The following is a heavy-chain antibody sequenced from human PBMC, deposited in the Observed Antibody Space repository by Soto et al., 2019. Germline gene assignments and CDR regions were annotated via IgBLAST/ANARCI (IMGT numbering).Heavy chain of an antibody. CDR3: ARDPHPSYGSGSYYYYCYYYMDV. CDR2: IWYDGSNK. J-gene: IGHJ6*03. D-gene: IGHD3-10*01. V-gene: IGHV3-33*01. Sequence: GPSLRLCRTASGFTFISAGLHLGLHAPSTGLEWVAVIWYDGSNKYYADSVKGRFTISRDNSKNTLYLQMNSLRAEDTAVYYCARDPHPSYGSGSYYYYCYYYMDVWGKGT. CDR1: GFTFISAG.